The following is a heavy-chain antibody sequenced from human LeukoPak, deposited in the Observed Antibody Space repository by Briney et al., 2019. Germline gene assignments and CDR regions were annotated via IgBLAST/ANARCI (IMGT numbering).Heavy chain of an antibody. CDR3: ASNYYDFWSGYRAGWYFDL. Sequence: SETLSLTCTVSGGSISSYYWSWIRQPPGKGLEWIGYIYYSGSTNYNPSLKSRVTISVDTSKNQFSLKLSSVTAADTAVYYCASNYYDFWSGYRAGWYFDLWGRGTLVTVSS. CDR1: GGSISSYY. J-gene: IGHJ2*01. CDR2: IYYSGST. D-gene: IGHD3-3*01. V-gene: IGHV4-59*01.